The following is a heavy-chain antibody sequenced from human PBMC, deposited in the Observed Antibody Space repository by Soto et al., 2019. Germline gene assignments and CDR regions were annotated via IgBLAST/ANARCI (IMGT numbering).Heavy chain of an antibody. J-gene: IGHJ4*02. D-gene: IGHD1-1*01. CDR2: IWAHGTEQ. Sequence: QVRLAQSGGGVVQTGRSLTLSCAASGYSITNHGMHWVHQAPGKGLEWVALIWAHGTEQYYADSVKGRFTVSRDTSTNTVYLQMNSLRAEDTARYYCGKDIRSGSIDYWGQGTLVTVSS. V-gene: IGHV3-33*06. CDR1: GYSITNHG. CDR3: GKDIRSGSIDY.